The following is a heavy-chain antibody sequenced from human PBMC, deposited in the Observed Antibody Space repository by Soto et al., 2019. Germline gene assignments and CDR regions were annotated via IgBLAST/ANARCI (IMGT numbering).Heavy chain of an antibody. CDR3: AKDAGYYYDSSGYYYTFDP. J-gene: IGHJ5*02. Sequence: GGSLRLSCAASGFTFSSYAMSWVRQAPGKGLEWVSAISGSGGSTYYADSVKGRFTISRDNSKNTLYLQMNSLRAEDTAVYYCAKDAGYYYDSSGYYYTFDPWGQGTLVTVSS. V-gene: IGHV3-23*01. D-gene: IGHD3-22*01. CDR1: GFTFSSYA. CDR2: ISGSGGST.